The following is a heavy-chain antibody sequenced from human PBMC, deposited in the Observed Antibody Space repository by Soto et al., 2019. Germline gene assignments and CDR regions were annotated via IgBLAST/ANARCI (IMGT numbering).Heavy chain of an antibody. CDR2: INPSGGST. Sequence: GASVKVSCKASGYTFTSHYMHWVRQAPGQGLEWMGIINPSGGSTSYAQKFQGRVTMTRDTSTSTVYMELSSLRSEDTAVYYCARNWVAQRGDDAFDIWGQGTMVTVSS. J-gene: IGHJ3*02. CDR3: ARNWVAQRGDDAFDI. CDR1: GYTFTSHY. V-gene: IGHV1-46*03. D-gene: IGHD7-27*01.